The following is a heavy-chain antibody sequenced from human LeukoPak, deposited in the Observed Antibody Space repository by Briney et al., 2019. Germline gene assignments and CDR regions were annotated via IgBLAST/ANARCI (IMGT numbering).Heavy chain of an antibody. J-gene: IGHJ4*02. CDR2: ISCDGSNK. CDR1: GFTFSSYA. D-gene: IGHD3-3*01. CDR3: ARGRGLGVVSPNFDY. V-gene: IGHV3-30*04. Sequence: GRSLRLSCAASGFTFSSYAMHWVRQAPGKGLEWVAVISCDGSNKYYADSVKGRFTVSRDTSKNTVYLQMSSLRAEDTAVYYCARGRGLGVVSPNFDYWGQGTLVTVSS.